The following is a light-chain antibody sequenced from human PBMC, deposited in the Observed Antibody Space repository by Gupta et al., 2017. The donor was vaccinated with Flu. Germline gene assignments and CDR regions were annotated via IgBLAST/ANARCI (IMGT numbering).Light chain of an antibody. CDR3: GSYRSSSTPYVV. CDR1: SSDIGGYNF. Sequence: QSALTQPASVSGYPGQSITVSCTGTSSDIGGYNFVSWYQQHPGKAPKLMIYEVNNRPSGVSTRFSGSKSGNTASLTISGLQAEDEADYYCGSYRSSSTPYVVFGGGTKLTVL. J-gene: IGLJ2*01. CDR2: EVN. V-gene: IGLV2-14*01.